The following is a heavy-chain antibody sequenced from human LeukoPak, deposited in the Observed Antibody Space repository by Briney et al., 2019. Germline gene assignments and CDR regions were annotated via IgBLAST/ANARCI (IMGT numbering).Heavy chain of an antibody. CDR1: GFTFSSYA. D-gene: IGHD6-19*01. J-gene: IGHJ4*02. V-gene: IGHV3-30*04. Sequence: GRSLRLSCAASGFTFSSYAMHWVRQAPGKGLEWVALISYDGSNKYYADSVKGRFTISRDNSKNTLHLQMNSLRAEDTAVYYCAREPGIAVAGPGYWGQGTLVTVSS. CDR2: ISYDGSNK. CDR3: AREPGIAVAGPGY.